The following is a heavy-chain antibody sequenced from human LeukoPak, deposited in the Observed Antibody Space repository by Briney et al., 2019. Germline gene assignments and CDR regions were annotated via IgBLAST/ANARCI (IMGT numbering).Heavy chain of an antibody. D-gene: IGHD3-22*01. V-gene: IGHV4-34*01. CDR1: GGSFSGYY. CDR3: ARRSYNDSSGYYYGGWYFDL. J-gene: IGHJ2*01. CDR2: INHSGST. Sequence: SETLSLTCAVYGGSFSGYYWSWIRQPPGKGLEWIGEINHSGSTNYNPSLKSRVTIPVDTSKNQFSLKLSSVTAADTAVYYCARRSYNDSSGYYYGGWYFDLWGRGTLVTVSS.